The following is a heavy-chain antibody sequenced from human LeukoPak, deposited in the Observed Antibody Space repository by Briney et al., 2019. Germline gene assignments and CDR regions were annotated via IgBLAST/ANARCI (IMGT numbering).Heavy chain of an antibody. CDR2: ISSSGGST. V-gene: IGHV3-23*01. CDR1: GFTLSSYA. J-gene: IGHJ5*02. CDR3: ARDNLYQDDH. Sequence: GGSLRLSCAASGFTLSSYAMSWVRQAPGKGLEWVSAISSSGGSTYYADSVKGRFTISRDKSKNTLYLQMNSLRTEDTAVYYCARDNLYQDDHWGQGTLVTVSS. D-gene: IGHD2-2*01.